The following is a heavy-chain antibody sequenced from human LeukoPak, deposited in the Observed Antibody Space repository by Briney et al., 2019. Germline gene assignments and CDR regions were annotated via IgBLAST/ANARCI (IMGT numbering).Heavy chain of an antibody. J-gene: IGHJ4*02. Sequence: GGSLRLSCAASGFTFSSYSMNWVRQAPGKGLEWVSSISSSSSYIYYADSVKGRFTVSRDNAKNSLYLQMNSLRAEDTAVYYCARAAAADKGGYWGQGTLVTVSS. CDR3: ARAAAADKGGY. V-gene: IGHV3-21*01. D-gene: IGHD6-13*01. CDR2: ISSSSSYI. CDR1: GFTFSSYS.